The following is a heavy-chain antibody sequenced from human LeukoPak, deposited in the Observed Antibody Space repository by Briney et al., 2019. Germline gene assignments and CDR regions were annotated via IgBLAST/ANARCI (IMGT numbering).Heavy chain of an antibody. CDR3: TRVGVGGY. D-gene: IGHD3-16*01. CDR2: ISPDGRDK. V-gene: IGHV3-7*01. Sequence: PGGSLRLSCAASGFTFTTFWMTWVRQAPGKGLEWVANISPDGRDKCYVDPVKGRFTISRDNAKDSLFLQMNSLRAEDTAMYFCTRVGVGGYWGQGTLVTVSS. J-gene: IGHJ4*02. CDR1: GFTFTTFW.